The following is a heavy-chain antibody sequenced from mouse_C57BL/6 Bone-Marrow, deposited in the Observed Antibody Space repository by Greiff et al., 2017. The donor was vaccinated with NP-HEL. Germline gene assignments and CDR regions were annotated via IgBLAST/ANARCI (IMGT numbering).Heavy chain of an antibody. J-gene: IGHJ4*01. D-gene: IGHD2-2*01. V-gene: IGHV1-26*01. Sequence: VQLQQSGPELVKPGASVKISCKASGYTFTDYYMNWVKQSHGKSLEWIGDINPNNGGTSYNQKFKGKATLTVDKSSSTAYMELRSLTSEDSAVYYCARSVWLRHAMDYWGQGTSVTVSS. CDR1: GYTFTDYY. CDR2: INPNNGGT. CDR3: ARSVWLRHAMDY.